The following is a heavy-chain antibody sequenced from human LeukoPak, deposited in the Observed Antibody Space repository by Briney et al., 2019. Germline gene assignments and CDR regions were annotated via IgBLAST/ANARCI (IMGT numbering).Heavy chain of an antibody. J-gene: IGHJ6*03. Sequence: SETLSLTCAVYGGSFSGYYWSWIRQPPGKGLEWIGEINHSGSTNYNPSLKSRVTISVDTSKNQFYLKLSSVTAADTAVYYCASRSSGLYYYYYYMDVWGKGTTVTVSS. V-gene: IGHV4-34*01. D-gene: IGHD1-26*01. CDR1: GGSFSGYY. CDR2: INHSGST. CDR3: ASRSSGLYYYYYYMDV.